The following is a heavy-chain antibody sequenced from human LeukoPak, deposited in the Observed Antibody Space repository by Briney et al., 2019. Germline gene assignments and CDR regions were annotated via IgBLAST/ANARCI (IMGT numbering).Heavy chain of an antibody. CDR1: SGSISSGNYY. CDR2: IYSSGST. J-gene: IGHJ3*02. Sequence: SETLSLTCTVSSGSISSGNYYRSWIRQPAGKGLEWIGRIYSSGSTNYNPSLKSRVTISVDTSKNQFSLKLSSVTAADTAVYYCARDLLHRGYAFDIWGRGTMVTVSS. V-gene: IGHV4-61*02. D-gene: IGHD3-22*01. CDR3: ARDLLHRGYAFDI.